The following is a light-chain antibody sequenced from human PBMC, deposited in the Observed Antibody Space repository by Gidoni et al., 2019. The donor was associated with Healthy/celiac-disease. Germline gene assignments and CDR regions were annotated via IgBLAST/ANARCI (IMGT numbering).Light chain of an antibody. CDR1: QSVSSSY. Sequence: EIVLTQSPGTMSLSPGERATLSCRASQSVSSSYLACYQQKPGQAPRLLIYGASSRATGIPDRFSGCGSGTDFTLTISRLEPEDFALYYCQQSLTFGPXTKVDIK. J-gene: IGKJ3*01. CDR3: QQSLT. CDR2: GAS. V-gene: IGKV3-20*01.